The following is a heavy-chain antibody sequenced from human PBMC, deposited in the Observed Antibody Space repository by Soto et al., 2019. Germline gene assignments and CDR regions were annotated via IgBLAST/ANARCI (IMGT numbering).Heavy chain of an antibody. CDR3: ARGGDIVVVPAALDYYYMDV. CDR2: ISAYNGNT. Sequence: QVQLVQPGAEVKKPGASVKVSCKASGYTFTSYGISWVRQAPGHGLEWMGWISAYNGNTNYAQNLQGRVTMTTATSTSTAYMELRSLRSDDTAVYYCARGGDIVVVPAALDYYYMDVWGKGTTVTVSS. CDR1: GYTFTSYG. V-gene: IGHV1-18*01. J-gene: IGHJ6*03. D-gene: IGHD2-2*01.